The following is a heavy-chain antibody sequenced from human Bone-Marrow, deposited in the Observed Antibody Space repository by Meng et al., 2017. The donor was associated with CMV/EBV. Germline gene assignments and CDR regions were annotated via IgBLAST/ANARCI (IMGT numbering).Heavy chain of an antibody. V-gene: IGHV3-30*04. Sequence: GESLKISCAASGFTFSSYAMHWVRQAPGRGLEWVAVISYDGSNKYYADSVKGRFTISRDNSKNTLYLQMNSLRAEDTAVYYCARGGGTTEYWGQGTLVTVYS. CDR2: ISYDGSNK. D-gene: IGHD1-7*01. CDR3: ARGGGTTEY. J-gene: IGHJ4*02. CDR1: GFTFSSYA.